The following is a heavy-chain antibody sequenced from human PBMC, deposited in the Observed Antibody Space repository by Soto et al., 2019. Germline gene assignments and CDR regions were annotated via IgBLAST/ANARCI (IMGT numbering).Heavy chain of an antibody. D-gene: IGHD5-18*01. CDR2: VSGSGGRT. Sequence: EVQLLESGGGFVQPGGSLRLSCAASGFTFSTYAMGWVRQAPGKGLDWVSAVSGSGGRTYDADSVRGRFTISRDNSKNTLYLQMTSLRAEDTAIYYCAKERNNYGYFDYWGRGTLVTVSS. J-gene: IGHJ4*02. CDR3: AKERNNYGYFDY. V-gene: IGHV3-23*01. CDR1: GFTFSTYA.